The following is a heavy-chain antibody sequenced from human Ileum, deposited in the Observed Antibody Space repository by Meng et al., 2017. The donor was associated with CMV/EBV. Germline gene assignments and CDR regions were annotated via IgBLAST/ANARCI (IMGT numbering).Heavy chain of an antibody. CDR2: ITGSGDII. J-gene: IGHJ4*02. Sequence: LRLACAASGFPFGAYDMTWVRQAPGKGLEWVSYITGSGDIIYYADSVKGRFTISRDNAKSSLYLEINSLRAEDTAVYYCARGNYGFDYWGQGTLVTVSS. CDR1: GFPFGAYD. D-gene: IGHD4-17*01. CDR3: ARGNYGFDY. V-gene: IGHV3-11*01.